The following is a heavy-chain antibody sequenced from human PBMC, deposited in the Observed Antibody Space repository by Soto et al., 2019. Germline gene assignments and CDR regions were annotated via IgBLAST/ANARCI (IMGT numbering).Heavy chain of an antibody. CDR2: INPDGSEK. V-gene: IGHV3-7*01. J-gene: IGHJ2*01. Sequence: EVQLVESGGGLVQPGGSLRLSCAASGFIFSAYWMTWVRQAPGKGLEWVANINPDGSEKYYVDSVKGRFTISRDNVKNPLFLQVNNLRAEDTALYYCVRARIDVWGRGTLVTVSS. CDR1: GFIFSAYW. CDR3: VRARIDV.